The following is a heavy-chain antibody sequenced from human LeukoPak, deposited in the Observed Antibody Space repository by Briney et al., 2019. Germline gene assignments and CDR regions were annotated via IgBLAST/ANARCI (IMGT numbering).Heavy chain of an antibody. CDR1: GFTHSRFW. CDR2: IKHDGSEK. J-gene: IGHJ4*02. D-gene: IGHD3-10*01. Sequence: PGGSLRLSCAASGFTHSRFWMSWVRQAPGKGLEWVANIKHDGSEKYYVDSVKGRFTISRDNAKNSLYLQMNSLRGEDTAVYYCARDRDYYNYFEYWGQGTLVTVSS. CDR3: ARDRDYYNYFEY. V-gene: IGHV3-7*04.